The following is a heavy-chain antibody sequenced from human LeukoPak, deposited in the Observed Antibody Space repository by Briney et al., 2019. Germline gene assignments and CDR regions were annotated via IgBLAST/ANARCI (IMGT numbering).Heavy chain of an antibody. Sequence: GGSLRLSCAASGFSVSNTYMSWVRQAPGKGLEWVANIKQDGSEKYYVDSVKGRFTISRDNAKNSLNLQMNSLRAEDTAVYYCARGSSGYKPYGMDVWGQGTTVTVSS. CDR3: ARGSSGYKPYGMDV. D-gene: IGHD3-22*01. V-gene: IGHV3-7*04. CDR1: GFSVSNTY. J-gene: IGHJ6*02. CDR2: IKQDGSEK.